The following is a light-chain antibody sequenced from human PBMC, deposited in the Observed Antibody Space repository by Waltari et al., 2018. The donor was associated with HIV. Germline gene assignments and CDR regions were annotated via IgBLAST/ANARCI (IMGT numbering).Light chain of an antibody. CDR3: ASNRLDYTLI. Sequence: QSALTQPASVSGFPGQSINISCTGLSTDSRLHQYVPCYQHHPGKIPRLILFDINNRPSGVSDHISGSRSGNSASLTFSGLQSGDEAHYYCASNRLDYTLIFGGGTKLTVL. CDR2: DIN. V-gene: IGLV2-14*01. CDR1: STDSRLHQY. J-gene: IGLJ2*01.